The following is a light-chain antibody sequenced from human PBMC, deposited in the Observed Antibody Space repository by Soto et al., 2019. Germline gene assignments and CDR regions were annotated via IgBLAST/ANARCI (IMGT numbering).Light chain of an antibody. CDR1: SGHSSYA. CDR2: LNSDGSH. CDR3: QTWGTGIQV. J-gene: IGLJ2*01. Sequence: QLVLTQSPSASASLGASVKLTCTLSSGHSSYAIAWHQQQPEKGPRYLMKLNSDGSHSKGDGIPDRFSGSSSGAERYLTISSLQSEDGADHYCQTWGTGIQVFGGGTQLTVL. V-gene: IGLV4-69*01.